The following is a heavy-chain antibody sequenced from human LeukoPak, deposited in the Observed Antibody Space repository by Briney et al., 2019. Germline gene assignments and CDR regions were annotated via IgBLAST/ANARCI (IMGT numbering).Heavy chain of an antibody. CDR2: ISSSTTYI. Sequence: PGGSLRLSSAPPVFIFTIDSTSSGRQAPGKGLEWVSSISSSTTYIYYADSVKGRFTISRDNAENSLYLQMNSLRAEDTAVYYCARAYYYDTSVTPDYWGQGTLVTVPS. V-gene: IGHV3-21*01. CDR3: ARAYYYDTSVTPDY. D-gene: IGHD3-22*01. CDR1: VFIFTIDS. J-gene: IGHJ4*02.